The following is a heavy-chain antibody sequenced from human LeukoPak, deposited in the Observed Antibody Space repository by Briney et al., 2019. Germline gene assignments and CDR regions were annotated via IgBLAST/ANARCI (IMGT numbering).Heavy chain of an antibody. CDR3: AKGVKHIVVATAQHYFDY. CDR1: GFTFNNYG. Sequence: QSGGSLRLSCAASGFTFNNYGMHWVRQAPGKGLEWVTFIRNDGSNKYYADSVKGRFTISRDNSKNTLYLQMNTLRAEDTAVYYCAKGVKHIVVATAQHYFDYWGQGTLVTVSS. J-gene: IGHJ4*02. D-gene: IGHD2-21*02. V-gene: IGHV3-30*02. CDR2: IRNDGSNK.